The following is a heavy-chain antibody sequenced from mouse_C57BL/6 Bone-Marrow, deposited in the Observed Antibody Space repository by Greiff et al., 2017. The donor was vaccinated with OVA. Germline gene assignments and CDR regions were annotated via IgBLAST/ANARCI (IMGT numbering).Heavy chain of an antibody. J-gene: IGHJ1*03. CDR1: GYTFTDYE. D-gene: IGHD2-3*01. CDR3: TEGDCYFHWYFDV. CDR2: IDPETGGT. Sequence: VQLQQSGAELVRPGASVTLSCKASGYTFTDYEMHWVKQTPVHGLEWIGAIDPETGGTAYNQKFKGKAILTADKSSSTAYMELRSLTSEDSAVYYCTEGDCYFHWYFDVWGTGTTVTVSS. V-gene: IGHV1-15*01.